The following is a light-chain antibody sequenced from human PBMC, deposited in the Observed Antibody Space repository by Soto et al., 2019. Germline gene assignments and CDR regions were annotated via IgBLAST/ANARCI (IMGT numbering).Light chain of an antibody. CDR2: DAS. V-gene: IGKV3-11*01. J-gene: IGKJ5*01. CDR3: QQRSNWPPL. CDR1: QSVSSS. Sequence: IVLTQSPATLSLSPEERATLSCRASQSVSSSLAWYQQKPGQAPRLLIYDASNRATGIPARFSGSGSGTDFTLTISSLEPEDFAVYYCQQRSNWPPLFGQGTRLEIK.